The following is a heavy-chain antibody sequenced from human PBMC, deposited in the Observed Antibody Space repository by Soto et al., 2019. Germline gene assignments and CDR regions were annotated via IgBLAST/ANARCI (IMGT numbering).Heavy chain of an antibody. V-gene: IGHV3-66*01. Sequence: EVQLVESGGGLVQPGGSLRLSCAASGITVSSNYMSWVRQAPGKGLEWVSLIYSGGSTYYADSVKGRFTISRDISKNTLYLHMNNLRAEDTAVYYCAREGGRWLRYFDYWGQGTLVTVSS. CDR2: IYSGGST. J-gene: IGHJ4*02. CDR3: AREGGRWLRYFDY. CDR1: GITVSSNY. D-gene: IGHD5-12*01.